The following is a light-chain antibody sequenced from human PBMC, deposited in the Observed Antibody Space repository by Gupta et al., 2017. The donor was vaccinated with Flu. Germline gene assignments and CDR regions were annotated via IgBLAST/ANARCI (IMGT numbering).Light chain of an antibody. CDR3: QQEDSEPRTLT. J-gene: IGKJ4*01. Sequence: LSLLPGPGAARSRRASQRVSSSYLAWDQQKQGQAPEPLIYGEGSRTKGIVDRFSGSGSGTDVSLTISRSEPEDFEVYYCQQEDSEPRTLTFGEGTKVEIK. CDR2: GEG. V-gene: IGKV3-20*01. CDR1: QRVSSSY.